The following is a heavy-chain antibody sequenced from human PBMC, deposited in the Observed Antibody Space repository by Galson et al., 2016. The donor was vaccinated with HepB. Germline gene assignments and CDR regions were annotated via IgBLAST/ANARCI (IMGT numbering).Heavy chain of an antibody. CDR1: GFTFSSYG. V-gene: IGHV3-33*01. CDR2: IWYDGSNK. J-gene: IGHJ4*02. D-gene: IGHD5-18*01. Sequence: SLRLSCAASGFTFSSYGMHWVRQAPGKGLQWVAVIWYDGSNKYYADSVKGRFTISRDNSKNTLYLQMSSLRAEDTAVYYCARDQWGGYSYIDYWGQGTLVTVSS. CDR3: ARDQWGGYSYIDY.